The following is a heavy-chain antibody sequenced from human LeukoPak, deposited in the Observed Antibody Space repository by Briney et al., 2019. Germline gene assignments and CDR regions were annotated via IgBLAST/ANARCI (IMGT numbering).Heavy chain of an antibody. CDR3: VRDGGVSGYDLLDY. V-gene: IGHV3-48*03. CDR2: ISSSGSSL. J-gene: IGHJ4*02. D-gene: IGHD5-12*01. CDR1: GFSFDSYE. Sequence: GGSLRLSCAASGFSFDSYEMNWVRQAPGKGLEWVSYISSSGSSLDYADSVKGRFTISRDNAKNSLYLQMNSLRAEDTAVYYCVRDGGVSGYDLLDYWGQGTLVTVSS.